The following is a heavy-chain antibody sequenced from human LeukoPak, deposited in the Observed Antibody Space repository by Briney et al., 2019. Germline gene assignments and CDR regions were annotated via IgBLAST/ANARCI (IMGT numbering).Heavy chain of an antibody. V-gene: IGHV4-34*01. CDR1: GGSLNGYY. CDR2: INHSGST. Sequence: SETLSLTCAVYGGSLNGYYWSWIRQSPGEGLEWIGEINHSGSTNYNPSLKSRVTISVDTSKNQFSLKLSSVTAADTAVYYCVYSSSWYTARVEHWGQGTLVTVSS. J-gene: IGHJ5*02. D-gene: IGHD6-13*01. CDR3: VYSSSWYTARVEH.